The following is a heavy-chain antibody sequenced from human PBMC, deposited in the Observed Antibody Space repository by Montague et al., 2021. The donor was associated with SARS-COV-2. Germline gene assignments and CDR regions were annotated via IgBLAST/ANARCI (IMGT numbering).Heavy chain of an antibody. V-gene: IGHV2-70*19. J-gene: IGHJ4*02. CDR1: GFSLSTSGMC. CDR3: ARSSVVRGVSLDY. D-gene: IGHD3-10*01. Sequence: PALVTPTQTLTLTCTFSGFSLSTSGMCVSWVRQPPGKALEWLARIDWDDDKHYSTSLKTRLTISKDTSKNQVVLTMTNMDPVDTATYYCARSSVVRGVSLDYWGQGTLVTVSS. CDR2: IDWDDDK.